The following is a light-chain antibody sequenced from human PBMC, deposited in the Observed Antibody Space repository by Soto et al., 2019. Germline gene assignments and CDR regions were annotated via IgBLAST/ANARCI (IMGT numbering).Light chain of an antibody. J-gene: IGKJ4*01. Sequence: DIQMTQSPSSLSASVGNRVIIPCRASQDISNYLAWYQQKPGKVPKLLIYGASTLQSGVPSRFSGSGSGTDFTLTISSLQPEDVATYYCQKHNSAPLFGGGTKVEIK. CDR2: GAS. CDR3: QKHNSAPL. V-gene: IGKV1-27*01. CDR1: QDISNY.